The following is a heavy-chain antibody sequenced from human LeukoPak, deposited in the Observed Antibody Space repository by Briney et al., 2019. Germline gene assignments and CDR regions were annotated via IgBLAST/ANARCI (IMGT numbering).Heavy chain of an antibody. J-gene: IGHJ4*02. Sequence: GLEWMGWITAYNGNTNYAQKLQGRVTMTTDTSTSTAYMELRSLRSDDTAVYYCARGEGIFDYWGQGPWSPSPQ. D-gene: IGHD3-16*01. CDR2: ITAYNGNT. V-gene: IGHV1-18*01. CDR3: ARGEGIFDY.